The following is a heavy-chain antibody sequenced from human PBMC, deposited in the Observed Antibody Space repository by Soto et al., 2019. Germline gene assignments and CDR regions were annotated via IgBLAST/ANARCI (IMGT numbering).Heavy chain of an antibody. CDR2: IIPIFGTA. Sequence: SVKVSCKASGGTFSSYAISWVRQAPGQGLEWMGGIIPIFGTANYAQKFQGRVTITADKSTSTAYMELCSLRSEDTAVYYCARDARSGSYNWFDPWGQGTLVTVSS. CDR1: GGTFSSYA. CDR3: ARDARSGSYNWFDP. J-gene: IGHJ5*02. V-gene: IGHV1-69*06. D-gene: IGHD1-26*01.